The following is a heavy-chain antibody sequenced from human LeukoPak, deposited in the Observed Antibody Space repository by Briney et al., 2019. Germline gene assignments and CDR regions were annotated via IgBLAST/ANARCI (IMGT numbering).Heavy chain of an antibody. J-gene: IGHJ4*02. Sequence: PGRSLRLSCAASGFTFSSYGMHWVRQAPGKGLEWVGDISYDGTYASYAGSVRGRFTISRDNSKNTLYLQMNSLRAEDTAVYYCAKESSLTDWGLGTLVTVSS. CDR2: ISYDGTYA. V-gene: IGHV3-30*19. CDR3: AKESSLTD. CDR1: GFTFSSYG. D-gene: IGHD1-20*01.